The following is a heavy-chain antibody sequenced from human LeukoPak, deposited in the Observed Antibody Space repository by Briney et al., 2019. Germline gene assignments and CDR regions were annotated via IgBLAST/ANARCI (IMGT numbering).Heavy chain of an antibody. D-gene: IGHD4-11*01. Sequence: ASMKVSCKASGFTFTEYYVHWVRQAPGQGLEWMGWINSNNGDTNYAQKFQGRVTMTRDTSISTAYMELRRLRSDDTVVYYCARDLYTFDYWGQGTLVTVSS. J-gene: IGHJ4*02. V-gene: IGHV1-2*02. CDR3: ARDLYTFDY. CDR1: GFTFTEYY. CDR2: INSNNGDT.